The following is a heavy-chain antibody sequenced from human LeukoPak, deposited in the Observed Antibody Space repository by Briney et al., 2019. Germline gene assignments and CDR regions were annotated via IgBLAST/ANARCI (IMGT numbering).Heavy chain of an antibody. V-gene: IGHV3-74*01. CDR3: AKEAYYDILTGYQDYYYGMDV. D-gene: IGHD3-9*01. CDR1: GFTFSTYW. Sequence: GGSLRLSCAASGFTFSTYWMHWVRQAPGKGPVWVSRINSDGSSTTYADSVKGRFTISRDNAKSTLYLQMNSLRAEDTAVYYCAKEAYYDILTGYQDYYYGMDVWGQGTTVTVSS. CDR2: INSDGSST. J-gene: IGHJ6*02.